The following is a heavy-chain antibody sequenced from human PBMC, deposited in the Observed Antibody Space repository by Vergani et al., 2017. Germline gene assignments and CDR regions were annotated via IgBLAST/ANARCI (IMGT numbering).Heavy chain of an antibody. V-gene: IGHV1-69*13. CDR2: IIPIFGTA. CDR1: GGTFSSYA. Sequence: QVQLVQSGAEVKKPGSSVKVSCKASGGTFSSYAISWVRQAPGQGLEWMGRIIPIFGTANYAQKFQGRVTITADESTRTAYMELSSLRSEDTAVYYCARGLGYCSSTSCREGYYYYYGMDVWGQGTTVTVSS. D-gene: IGHD2-2*01. J-gene: IGHJ6*02. CDR3: ARGLGYCSSTSCREGYYYYYGMDV.